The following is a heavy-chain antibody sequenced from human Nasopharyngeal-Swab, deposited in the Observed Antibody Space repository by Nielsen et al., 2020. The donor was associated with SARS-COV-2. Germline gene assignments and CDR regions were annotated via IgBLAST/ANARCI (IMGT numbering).Heavy chain of an antibody. CDR3: AKDFSGSYGGMDV. J-gene: IGHJ6*02. V-gene: IGHV3-30*18. D-gene: IGHD1-26*01. CDR2: ISYDGSNK. CDR1: GFTFSSYG. Sequence: GESLKISCAASGFTFSSYGMHWVRQAPGKGLEWVAVISYDGSNKYYADSVKGRFTISRDNSKNTLYLQMNSLRAEDTAVYYCAKDFSGSYGGMDVWGQGTTVTVSS.